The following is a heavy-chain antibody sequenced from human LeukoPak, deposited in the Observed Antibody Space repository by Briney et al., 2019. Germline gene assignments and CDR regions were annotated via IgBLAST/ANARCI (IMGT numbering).Heavy chain of an antibody. CDR3: AKLVPTLPPEYYFDY. CDR2: ISGSGDST. Sequence: PGGSLRLSCAASGFTFTNYAMSWVRQAPGKGLEWVSGISGSGDSTYYADSVKGRFTISRDNSKNTLYLQMNSLRAEDTAVYYCAKLVPTLPPEYYFDYWGQGTLVTVSS. J-gene: IGHJ4*02. V-gene: IGHV3-23*01. D-gene: IGHD2-15*01. CDR1: GFTFTNYA.